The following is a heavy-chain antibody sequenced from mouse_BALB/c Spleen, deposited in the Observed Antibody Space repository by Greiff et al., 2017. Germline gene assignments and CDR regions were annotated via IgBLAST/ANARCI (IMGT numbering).Heavy chain of an antibody. V-gene: IGHV1-5*01. D-gene: IGHD4-1*01. J-gene: IGHJ2*01. CDR1: GYSFTSYW. CDR2: IYPGNSDT. Sequence: VQLQQSGTVLARPGASVKMSCKASGYSFTSYWMHWVKQRPGQGLEWIGAIYPGNSDTSYNQKFKGKAKLTAVTSASTAYMELSSLTNEDSAVYYCTRFKTGSYFDYWGQGTTLTVSS. CDR3: TRFKTGSYFDY.